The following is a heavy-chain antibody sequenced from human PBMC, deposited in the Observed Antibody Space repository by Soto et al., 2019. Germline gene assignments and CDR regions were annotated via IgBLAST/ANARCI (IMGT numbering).Heavy chain of an antibody. CDR3: TTGNDFWSGYFDY. V-gene: IGHV3-15*01. Sequence: EVQLVESGGGLVQPGGSLRLSCAASGFTFSNAWMSWVRQAPGKGLEWVGRIKSKTDGGTTDYAAPVKGRFTISRDDSKNTLYLQMNSLKTEDTAVYYCTTGNDFWSGYFDYWGQGTLVTVSS. D-gene: IGHD3-3*01. CDR1: GFTFSNAW. CDR2: IKSKTDGGTT. J-gene: IGHJ4*02.